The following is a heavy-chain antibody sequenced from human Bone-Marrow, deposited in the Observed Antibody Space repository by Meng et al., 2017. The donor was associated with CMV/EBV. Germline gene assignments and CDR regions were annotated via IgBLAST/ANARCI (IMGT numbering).Heavy chain of an antibody. V-gene: IGHV1-2*02. J-gene: IGHJ6*02. CDR2: INPNSGGT. CDR1: GYTFTGYY. CDR3: ARPLLRDIVVVPAAPRSYYYGMDV. D-gene: IGHD2-2*01. Sequence: ASVKVSCKASGYTFTGYYMHWVRQAPGQGLEWMRWINPNSGGTNYAQKFQGRVTMTRDTSISTAYMELSRLRSDDTAVYYCARPLLRDIVVVPAAPRSYYYGMDVWGQGTTVTVSS.